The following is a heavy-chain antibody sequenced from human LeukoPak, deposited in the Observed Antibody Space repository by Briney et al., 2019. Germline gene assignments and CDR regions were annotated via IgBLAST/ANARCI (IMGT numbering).Heavy chain of an antibody. Sequence: PGGSLRLSCAASGFTFNRYSMNWVRQAPGKGPQWVSYINSSSSAIYYADSVRGRFTISRDNAKNSLYLQMNSLRDEDTAVYYCARDGEMATNPYYFDYWGQGTLVTVSS. J-gene: IGHJ4*02. CDR2: INSSSSAI. CDR3: ARDGEMATNPYYFDY. D-gene: IGHD5-24*01. V-gene: IGHV3-48*02. CDR1: GFTFNRYS.